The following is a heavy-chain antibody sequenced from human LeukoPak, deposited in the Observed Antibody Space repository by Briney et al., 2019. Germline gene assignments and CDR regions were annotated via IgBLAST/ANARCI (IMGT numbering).Heavy chain of an antibody. CDR2: ISYDGTNK. CDR3: ARDGGAH. J-gene: IGHJ4*02. V-gene: IGHV3-30*04. Sequence: QPGRSLRLSCAASGFTFSTYAMHWVRQAPGKGLEWVAVISYDGTNKYYRDSVKDRLTISRDNSENTVYLQMNSLRTEDTAVYHCARDGGAHWGQGTLVTVSS. D-gene: IGHD3-10*01. CDR1: GFTFSTYA.